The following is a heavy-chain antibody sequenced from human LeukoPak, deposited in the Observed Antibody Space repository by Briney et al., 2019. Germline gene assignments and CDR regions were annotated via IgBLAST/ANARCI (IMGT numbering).Heavy chain of an antibody. CDR3: ARQRGGITMVRGGYYYYYYMDV. J-gene: IGHJ6*03. V-gene: IGHV4-34*01. CDR2: INHSGST. D-gene: IGHD3-10*01. Sequence: SETLSLTCAVYGGSFSGYYWSWIRQPPGKGLEWIGEINHSGSTNYNPSLKSRVTISVDTSKNQFSLKLSSVTAADTAVYYCARQRGGITMVRGGYYYYYYMDVWGKGTTVTISS. CDR1: GGSFSGYY.